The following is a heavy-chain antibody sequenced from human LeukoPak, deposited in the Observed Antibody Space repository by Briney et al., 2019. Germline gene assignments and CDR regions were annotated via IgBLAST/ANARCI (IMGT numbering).Heavy chain of an antibody. D-gene: IGHD3-22*01. J-gene: IGHJ5*02. CDR3: ARGVTYYYDSSGYRLDP. CDR1: GFIFSNYW. V-gene: IGHV3-74*01. CDR2: INSDGSST. Sequence: SGGSLRLSCAASGFIFSNYWMHWVRQAPGKGLVWVSRINSDGSSTNYADSVKGRFTISRDNAKNTLYLQMNSLRAEDTAVYYCARGVTYYYDSSGYRLDPWGQGTLVTVSS.